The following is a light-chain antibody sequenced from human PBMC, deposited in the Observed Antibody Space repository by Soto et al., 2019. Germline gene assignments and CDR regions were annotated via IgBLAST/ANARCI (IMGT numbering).Light chain of an antibody. CDR3: QQYGSSPPMYT. CDR2: GAS. Sequence: EIVLTQSPGTLSLSPGERATLSCRASQSVISSYIAWYQQKPGQAPRLLIYGASSRATGIPDRFSGRGSGTDFTLTISRLEPEDFAVYYCQQYGSSPPMYTFGQGTRLEIK. J-gene: IGKJ2*01. V-gene: IGKV3-20*01. CDR1: QSVISSY.